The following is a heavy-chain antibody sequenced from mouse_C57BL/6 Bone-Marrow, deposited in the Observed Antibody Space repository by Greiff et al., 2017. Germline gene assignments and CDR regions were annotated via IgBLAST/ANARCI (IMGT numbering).Heavy chain of an antibody. D-gene: IGHD1-1*01. CDR1: GFTFSNYW. Sequence: EVKLVESGGGLVQPGGSMKLSCVASGFTFSNYWMNWVRQSPEKGLEWVAQIRLKSDNYATHYAESVKGRFTISRDDSKSSVYLQMNNLRAEDTGIYYCTRYYGSRAMDYWGQGTSVTVSS. V-gene: IGHV6-3*01. CDR2: IRLKSDNYAT. CDR3: TRYYGSRAMDY. J-gene: IGHJ4*01.